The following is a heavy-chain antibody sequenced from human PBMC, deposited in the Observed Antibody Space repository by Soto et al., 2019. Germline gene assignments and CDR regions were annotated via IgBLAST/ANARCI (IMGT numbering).Heavy chain of an antibody. J-gene: IGHJ4*02. V-gene: IGHV4-39*07. CDR3: ARDMSRYSYGYGVDY. D-gene: IGHD5-18*01. Sequence: SETLSLTCTVSDDSITSGAYYWGLIRQPPGKGLEWIGTIQYRGSTYYNPSLKSRVTISVDTSKNQFSLKLSSVTAADTAVYYCARDMSRYSYGYGVDYWGQGTLVTVSS. CDR2: IQYRGST. CDR1: DDSITSGAYY.